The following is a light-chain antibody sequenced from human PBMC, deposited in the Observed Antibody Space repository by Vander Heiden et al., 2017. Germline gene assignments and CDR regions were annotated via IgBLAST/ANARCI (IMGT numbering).Light chain of an antibody. CDR1: SSDVGTYDH. Sequence: QSALTPPPSASGSPGPSVTISCTGTSSDVGTYDHVSWYQQHPGSTPRLIIYEVRKRPSGVPDRFSGSKSGNTASLTVSGLQSEDEADYYCTSYTGSNNFYVVGTGTRVTVL. CDR3: TSYTGSNNFYV. CDR2: EVR. V-gene: IGLV2-8*01. J-gene: IGLJ1*01.